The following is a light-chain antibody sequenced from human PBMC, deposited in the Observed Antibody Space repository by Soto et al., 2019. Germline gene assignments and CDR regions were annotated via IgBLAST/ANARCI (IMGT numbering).Light chain of an antibody. CDR2: AAS. CDR3: QHYMSYPWT. CDR1: QDIRTY. Sequence: DSQMTQSPSSLSASVGDRVTITCRASQDIRTYLAWYQQKPGKAPKLLIYAASTLQSEVPSRFSGSGSGTEFTLSISSLQADDFASYYCQHYMSYPWTFGRGTKVDIK. J-gene: IGKJ1*01. V-gene: IGKV1-9*01.